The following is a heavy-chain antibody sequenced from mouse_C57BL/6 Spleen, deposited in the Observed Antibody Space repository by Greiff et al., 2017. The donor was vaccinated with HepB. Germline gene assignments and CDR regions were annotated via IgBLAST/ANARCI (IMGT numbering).Heavy chain of an antibody. CDR3: ARRSSYDYAMDY. CDR1: GFTFSDYG. J-gene: IGHJ4*01. D-gene: IGHD1-1*01. Sequence: EVMLVESGGGLVKPGGSLKLSCAASGFTFSDYGMHWVRQAPEKGLEWVAYISSGSSTIYYEDTVKGRFTISRDNAKNTLFLQMTSLRSEDTAMYYCARRSSYDYAMDYWGQGTSVTVSS. CDR2: ISSGSSTI. V-gene: IGHV5-17*01.